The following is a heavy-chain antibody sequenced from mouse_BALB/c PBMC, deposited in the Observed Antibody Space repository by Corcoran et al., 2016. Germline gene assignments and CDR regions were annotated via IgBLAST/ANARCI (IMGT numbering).Heavy chain of an antibody. CDR3: ARQLTGLYFDV. Sequence: QVQLQQSGAELMKPGASVKISCKATGYTFSSYWIEWVKQRPGHGLEWIGEILPGSGSTNYNEKFKGKATFTADTSSNTAYMQLSSLTSEDSAVYYCARQLTGLYFDVWGAGTTVTVSS. CDR2: ILPGSGST. D-gene: IGHD4-1*01. CDR1: GYTFSSYW. J-gene: IGHJ1*01. V-gene: IGHV1-9*01.